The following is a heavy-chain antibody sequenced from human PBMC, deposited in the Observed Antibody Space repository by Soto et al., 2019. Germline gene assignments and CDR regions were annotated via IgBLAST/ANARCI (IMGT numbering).Heavy chain of an antibody. CDR3: ATLAGRGSYRDLYFDH. Sequence: GESLKISCKGSGYNFSSSWIGWVRQMPGKGLEWMGIIFPGDSYTTYSPSFQGQVTVSADKSINTVYLQWSSLKASDSAIYYCATLAGRGSYRDLYFDHWRQGTLVTVSS. D-gene: IGHD1-26*01. CDR2: IFPGDSYT. V-gene: IGHV5-51*01. CDR1: GYNFSSSW. J-gene: IGHJ4*02.